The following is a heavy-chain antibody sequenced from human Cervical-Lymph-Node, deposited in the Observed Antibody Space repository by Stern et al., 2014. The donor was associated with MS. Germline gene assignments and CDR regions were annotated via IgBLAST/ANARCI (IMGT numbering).Heavy chain of an antibody. J-gene: IGHJ6*02. V-gene: IGHV3-11*01. CDR1: GFTFSDYY. CDR3: ARDDKETYGMDI. D-gene: IGHD5-24*01. Sequence: VQLVESGGGLVKPGGSLRLSCVASGFTFSDYYMSWIRQAPGKGLEWFSYISSSGSGVYYEDSVKGRFFISRDNAKNALYLEMNSLRAEDTAVYYCARDDKETYGMDIWGQGTTVTVSS. CDR2: ISSSGSGV.